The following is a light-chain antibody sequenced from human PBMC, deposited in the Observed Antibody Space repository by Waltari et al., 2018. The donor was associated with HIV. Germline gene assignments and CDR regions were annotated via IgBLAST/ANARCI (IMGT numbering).Light chain of an antibody. CDR1: NIGSKS. CDR3: QVWDTSGDPWV. J-gene: IGLJ3*02. V-gene: IGLV3-21*02. CDR2: DAT. Sequence: SYVLTQPPSVSVAPGQTARIPCAGNNIGSKSVHWYQQKPGQAPGLVVYDATDRPSGIPERFSGSNSGNTATLTISRVEAGDEADYYCQVWDTSGDPWVFGGGTKLTVL.